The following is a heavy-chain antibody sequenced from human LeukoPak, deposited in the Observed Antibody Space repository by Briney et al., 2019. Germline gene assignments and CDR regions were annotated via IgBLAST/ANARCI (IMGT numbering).Heavy chain of an antibody. CDR1: GFTFSSHS. Sequence: GGSLRLSCAASGFTFSSHSMNWVRQAPGKGLEWVSSISSISDYIYYAESVKGRFTISRDNAKNSLYLQMNSLRAEDTAIYYCARGRGPGPYFDSWGQGSLVTVSS. V-gene: IGHV3-21*01. D-gene: IGHD3-10*01. J-gene: IGHJ4*02. CDR2: ISSISDYI. CDR3: ARGRGPGPYFDS.